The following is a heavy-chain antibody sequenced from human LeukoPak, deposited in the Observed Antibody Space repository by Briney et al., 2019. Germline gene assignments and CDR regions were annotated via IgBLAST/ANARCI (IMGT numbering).Heavy chain of an antibody. Sequence: ASVKVSCKASGGTFSSYAISWVRQAPGQGLEWMGRIILILGIANYAQKFQGRVTITADKSTSTAYMELSSLRSEDTAVYYCAREEYYYDSNGFAFHFDYWGQGTLVTVSS. D-gene: IGHD3-22*01. CDR3: AREEYYYDSNGFAFHFDY. V-gene: IGHV1-69*04. CDR1: GGTFSSYA. J-gene: IGHJ4*02. CDR2: IILILGIA.